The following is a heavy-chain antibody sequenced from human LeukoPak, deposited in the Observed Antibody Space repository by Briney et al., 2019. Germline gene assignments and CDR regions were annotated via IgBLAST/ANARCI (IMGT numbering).Heavy chain of an antibody. D-gene: IGHD3-16*02. CDR1: GFTLTNNA. V-gene: IGHV3-23*01. CDR3: AKTAGGSIYGYIEY. CDR2: ISGNDGST. Sequence: GGSLRLSCAASGFTLTNNAMSWVRQAPGKGLEWVSVISGNDGSTYYAHSVRGRFTISRDNSRNTLYLQMNSLRAEDTAIYNCAKTAGGSIYGYIEYWGQGILVTVSS. J-gene: IGHJ4*02.